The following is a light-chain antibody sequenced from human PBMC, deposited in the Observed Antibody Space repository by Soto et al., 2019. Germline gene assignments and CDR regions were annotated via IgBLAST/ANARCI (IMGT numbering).Light chain of an antibody. CDR2: GAS. Sequence: EIVMTQSPATLSVSPRERATLSCRASQSVSSNLAWYQQIPGQAPRLLIYGASTRTTGIPARFSGSGSGTEFTLTISSLQSEDFAVYYCQQYNNWLWTFGQGTKVDI. CDR3: QQYNNWLWT. J-gene: IGKJ1*01. V-gene: IGKV3-15*01. CDR1: QSVSSN.